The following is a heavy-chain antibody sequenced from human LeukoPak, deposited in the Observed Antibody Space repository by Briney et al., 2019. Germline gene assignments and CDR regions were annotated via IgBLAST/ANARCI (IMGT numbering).Heavy chain of an antibody. D-gene: IGHD3-9*01. V-gene: IGHV3-23*01. CDR1: GFTFSSYA. Sequence: PGGSLRLSCAASGFTFSSYAMSWVRQAPGKGLEWVSAISGSGGSTYYADSVKGRFTISRDNAKNSLYLQMNSLRAEDTAVYYCARGGLRYFDWIRGYFDYWGQGTLVTVSS. CDR3: ARGGLRYFDWIRGYFDY. CDR2: ISGSGGST. J-gene: IGHJ4*02.